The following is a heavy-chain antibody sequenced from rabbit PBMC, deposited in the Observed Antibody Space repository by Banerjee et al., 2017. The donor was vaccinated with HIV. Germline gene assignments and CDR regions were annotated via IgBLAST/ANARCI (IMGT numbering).Heavy chain of an antibody. Sequence: QQQLVESGGGLVKPGASLTLTCTASGFSFSGYWMCWVRQAPGKGLEWIACIGTASGKTYYANWAKGRFTISKTSSTTVTLQMTSLTAADTATYFCARDFDLWGPGTLVTVS. V-gene: IGHV1S45*01. J-gene: IGHJ4*01. CDR1: GFSFSGYW. CDR2: IGTASGKT. CDR3: ARDFDL.